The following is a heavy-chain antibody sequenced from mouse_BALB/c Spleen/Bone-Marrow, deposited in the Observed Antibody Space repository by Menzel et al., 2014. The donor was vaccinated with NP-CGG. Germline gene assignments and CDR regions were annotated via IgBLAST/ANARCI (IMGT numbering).Heavy chain of an antibody. J-gene: IGHJ3*01. Sequence: VQLKESGAELVKPGASVKLSCTASSFNIKDTYMHWVKQRPEQGLEWIGRIDPANGNTKYDPKFQGKATITADTSSNTAYLQLSSLTSEDTAVYYCARGYDGFAYWGQGTLVTVSA. V-gene: IGHV14-3*02. CDR3: ARGYDGFAY. CDR1: SFNIKDTY. D-gene: IGHD2-2*01. CDR2: IDPANGNT.